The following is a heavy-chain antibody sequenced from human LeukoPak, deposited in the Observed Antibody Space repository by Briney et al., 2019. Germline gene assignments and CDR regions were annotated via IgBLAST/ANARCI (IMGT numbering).Heavy chain of an antibody. V-gene: IGHV4-39*01. Sequence: SETLSLTCTVSGGSISSSSYYWGWIRQPPGKGLEWIGSIYYSGSTYYNPSLKSRVAISVDTSKNQFSLNLSSVTAADTAVYYCARHHTHSKILTGYSFSWYFDVWGRGTLVTVSS. CDR3: ARHHTHSKILTGYSFSWYFDV. CDR1: GGSISSSSYY. CDR2: IYYSGST. J-gene: IGHJ2*01. D-gene: IGHD3-9*01.